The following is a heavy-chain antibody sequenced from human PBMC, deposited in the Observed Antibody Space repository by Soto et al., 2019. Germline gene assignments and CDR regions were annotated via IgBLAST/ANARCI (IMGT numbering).Heavy chain of an antibody. CDR1: GYTFTSYD. V-gene: IGHV1-8*01. J-gene: IGHJ4*02. CDR3: ARGDYDFWSGYYPRFDY. D-gene: IGHD3-3*01. CDR2: MNPNSGNT. Sequence: VQLVQSGAEVKKPGASVKVSCKASGYTFTSYDINWVRQATGQGLEWMGWMNPNSGNTGYAQKFQGRVTMTRNTSISTAYMELSSLRSEDTAVYYCARGDYDFWSGYYPRFDYWGQGTLVTVSS.